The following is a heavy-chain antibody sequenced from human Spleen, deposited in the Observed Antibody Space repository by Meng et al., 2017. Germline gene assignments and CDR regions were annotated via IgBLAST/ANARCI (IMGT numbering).Heavy chain of an antibody. D-gene: IGHD3-22*01. CDR3: AKETSDSSAFYRYDI. Sequence: QVQLVESRGGVVQPGRSLRLSCAASRFIFRNYAMHWVRQAPGKGLEWVAVISYDGSNNNYADSVKGRFTISRDNSENTLYLQMNSLRAEDTAVYYCAKETSDSSAFYRYDIWGQGSLVTVSS. CDR2: ISYDGSNN. J-gene: IGHJ4*02. CDR1: RFIFRNYA. V-gene: IGHV3-30-3*01.